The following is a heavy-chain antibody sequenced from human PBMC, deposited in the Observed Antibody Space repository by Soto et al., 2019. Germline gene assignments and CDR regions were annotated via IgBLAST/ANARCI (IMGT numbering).Heavy chain of an antibody. CDR2: ISAANGNT. D-gene: IGHD3-10*02. CDR1: GYIFINYA. V-gene: IGHV1-3*01. CDR3: TRGHTMSGDYFSGLEV. J-gene: IGHJ6*02. Sequence: QVQLVQSGPEVKKPGASVRDSCKASGYIFINYAMHWVRQAPGQRLEWLGWISAANGNTRYSQKFQGRVSITRDTSASTAYLDLSSLPSEDTALYYCTRGHTMSGDYFSGLEVWGQGTTVSVSS.